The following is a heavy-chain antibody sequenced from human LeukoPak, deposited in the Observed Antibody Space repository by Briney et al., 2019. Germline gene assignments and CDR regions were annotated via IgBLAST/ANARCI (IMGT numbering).Heavy chain of an antibody. J-gene: IGHJ4*02. D-gene: IGHD3-22*01. Sequence: GGSLRLSCAASGFTFDDYAMHWVRQAPGKGLEWVSGISWNSGSIGYADSVKGRFTISRDNAKNSLYLQMNSLRAEDTALYYCAKDRYCDSSGSYFDYWGQGTLVTVSS. CDR1: GFTFDDYA. CDR3: AKDRYCDSSGSYFDY. CDR2: ISWNSGSI. V-gene: IGHV3-9*01.